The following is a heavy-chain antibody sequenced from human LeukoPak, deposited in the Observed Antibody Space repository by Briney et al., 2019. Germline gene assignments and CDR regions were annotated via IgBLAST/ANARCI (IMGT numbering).Heavy chain of an antibody. CDR3: ARDSDMGAFDI. CDR1: GGSISSGGYY. J-gene: IGHJ3*02. V-gene: IGHV4-31*03. D-gene: IGHD1-26*01. CDR2: IYYSGST. Sequence: SETLSLTCTVSGGSISSGGYYWSWIRQHPGKGLEWIGYIYYSGSTYHNPSLKSRVTISVDTSKNQFSLKLSSVTAADTAVYYCARDSDMGAFDIWGQGTMVTVSS.